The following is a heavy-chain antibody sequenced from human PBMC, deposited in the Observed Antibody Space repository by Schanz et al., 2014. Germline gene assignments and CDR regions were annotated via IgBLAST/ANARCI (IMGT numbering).Heavy chain of an antibody. CDR1: EFTFSTDA. D-gene: IGHD6-13*01. CDR2: ISASGGDT. V-gene: IGHV3-23*01. J-gene: IGHJ4*02. CDR3: ARGLIAAAGGAFDY. Sequence: DVHLLESGGGLVQPGGSLRLSCAASEFTFSTDAMSWVRQAPGKGLEWLSVISASGGDTYYADSVKGRFTISRDNSKTTVYLQMNSLRAGDAAVYYCARGLIAAAGGAFDYWGQGTLVDVSA.